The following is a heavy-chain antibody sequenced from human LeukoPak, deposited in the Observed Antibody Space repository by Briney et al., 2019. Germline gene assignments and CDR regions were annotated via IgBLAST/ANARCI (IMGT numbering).Heavy chain of an antibody. CDR3: ARHNSGLHDY. CDR1: GGSISSYY. CDR2: IYYSGST. Sequence: SETLSLTCTASGGSISSYYWSWIRQPPGKGLEWIGYIYYSGSTNYNPSLKSRVTISVDTSKNQFSLKLSSVTAADMAVYYCARHNSGLHDYWGQGTLVTVSS. D-gene: IGHD4-11*01. J-gene: IGHJ4*02. V-gene: IGHV4-59*01.